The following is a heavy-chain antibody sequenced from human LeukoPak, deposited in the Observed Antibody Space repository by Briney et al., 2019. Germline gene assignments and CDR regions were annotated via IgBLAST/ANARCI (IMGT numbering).Heavy chain of an antibody. CDR1: GFAFDEHG. CDR3: ARAPITSPFYFDY. J-gene: IGHJ4*02. D-gene: IGHD2-2*01. V-gene: IGHV3-20*04. CDR2: INWSGGST. Sequence: PGGSPRLSCTASGFAFDEHGMSWVRQVPGKRLEWVSGINWSGGSTGYADPLRGRFNISRDNAKNSLYLQMDSLRAEDTALYYCARAPITSPFYFDYWGQGTLVTVSS.